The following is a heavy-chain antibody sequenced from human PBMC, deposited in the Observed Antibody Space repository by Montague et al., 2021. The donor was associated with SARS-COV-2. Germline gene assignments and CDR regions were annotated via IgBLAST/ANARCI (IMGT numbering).Heavy chain of an antibody. V-gene: IGHV4-34*01. CDR2: INHSADT. CDR3: ARDRLGGRASSTVASIGR. J-gene: IGHJ4*02. Sequence: SETLSLTCAVYRGSFSDYYWTWIRQSPEKGLEWIGEINHSADTNYNPSLNSRVSMSMDTSNNQFSLRLDSVTAADTAVYYCARDRLGGRASSTVASIGRWGPGTLVTVSA. CDR1: RGSFSDYY. D-gene: IGHD2-15*01.